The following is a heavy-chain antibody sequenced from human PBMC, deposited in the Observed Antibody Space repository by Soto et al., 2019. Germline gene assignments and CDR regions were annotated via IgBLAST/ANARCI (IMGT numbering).Heavy chain of an antibody. D-gene: IGHD3-3*01. Sequence: ASVKVSCKASGYTFTSYDINWVRQATGQGLEWMGWMNPNSGNTGYAQKFQGRVTMTRNTSISTAYMELSSLRSEDTAVYYCARASPLTIFGVVTLYYYYGMDVWGQGTTVTVSS. CDR2: MNPNSGNT. J-gene: IGHJ6*02. V-gene: IGHV1-8*01. CDR3: ARASPLTIFGVVTLYYYYGMDV. CDR1: GYTFTSYD.